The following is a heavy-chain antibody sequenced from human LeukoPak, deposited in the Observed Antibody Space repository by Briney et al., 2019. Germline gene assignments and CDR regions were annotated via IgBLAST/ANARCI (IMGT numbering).Heavy chain of an antibody. J-gene: IGHJ6*03. CDR3: ARVGSSSWYPYYYYYMDV. CDR2: IYYSGST. V-gene: IGHV4-59*01. CDR1: GGSISSYY. Sequence: SSETLSLTCTVSGGSISSYYWSWIRQPPGKGLEWIGYIYYSGSTNYNPSLKSRVTISVDTSKNQFSLKLSSVTAADTAVYYCARVGSSSWYPYYYYYMDVWGKGTTVTVSS. D-gene: IGHD6-13*01.